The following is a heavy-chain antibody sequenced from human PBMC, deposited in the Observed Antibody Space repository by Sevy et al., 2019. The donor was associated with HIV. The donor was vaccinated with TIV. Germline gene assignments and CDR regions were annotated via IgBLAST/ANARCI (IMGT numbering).Heavy chain of an antibody. CDR2: INPNSGGT. J-gene: IGHJ4*02. CDR1: GYIFTDYY. CDR3: ASLGGYTYGSLLDN. D-gene: IGHD5-18*01. V-gene: IGHV1-2*02. Sequence: ASVKVSCKASGYIFTDYYIHWVRQAPGQGLEWLAWINPNSGGTTYAQNFQGRVTVTRDTSISTAYMELNNLRSDDTAVYYCASLGGYTYGSLLDNWGQGTLVTVSS.